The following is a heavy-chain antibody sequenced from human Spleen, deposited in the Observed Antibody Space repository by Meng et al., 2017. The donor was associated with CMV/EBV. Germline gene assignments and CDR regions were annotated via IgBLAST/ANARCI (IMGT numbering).Heavy chain of an antibody. CDR2: ISGSGGST. J-gene: IGHJ1*01. D-gene: IGHD6-13*01. CDR3: AREFSAAFHH. CDR1: GFTFSSYA. Sequence: GESLKISCAASGFTFSSYAMSWVRQAPGKGLEWVSAISGSGGSTYYADSVKGRFTISRDNSKNTLYLQMNSLRAEDTAVYYCAREFSAAFHHWGQGALVTVSS. V-gene: IGHV3-23*01.